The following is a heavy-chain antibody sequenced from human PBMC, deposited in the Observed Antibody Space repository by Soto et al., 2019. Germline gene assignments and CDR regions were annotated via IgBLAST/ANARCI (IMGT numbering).Heavy chain of an antibody. J-gene: IGHJ5*02. CDR1: GFIFTTYG. Sequence: QVQMVESGGGVVQPGRSLTLSCVTSGFIFTTYGMHWVRQAPGKGLDWVAAIQSDGSKKYYADSVKGRFTISRDDXKNTLYLHMNSLTAEDTADYYCGRDLQVGVIYFDPWGQGTLVTVSS. D-gene: IGHD1-26*01. V-gene: IGHV3-33*05. CDR3: GRDLQVGVIYFDP. CDR2: IQSDGSKK.